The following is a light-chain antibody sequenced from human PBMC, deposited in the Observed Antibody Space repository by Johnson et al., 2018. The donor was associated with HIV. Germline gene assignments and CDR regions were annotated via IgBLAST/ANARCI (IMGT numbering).Light chain of an antibody. Sequence: QSILTQPPSVSAAPGQKVTISCSGSSSNIGNNYVSWYQQLPGTAPKLLTYENSKRPPGIPDRFSGSKSGTSATLGITGLQMGDEADYYCGTWDSSLSVPGFGSGTKVTVL. CDR1: SSNIGNNY. V-gene: IGLV1-51*02. CDR2: ENS. CDR3: GTWDSSLSVPG. J-gene: IGLJ1*01.